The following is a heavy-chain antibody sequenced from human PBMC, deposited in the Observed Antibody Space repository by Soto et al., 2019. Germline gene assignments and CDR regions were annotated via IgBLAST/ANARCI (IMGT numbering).Heavy chain of an antibody. Sequence: GGYLRLPCTATGFTFGDYGMRWFRQAPGKGLEWVSFIRSKAYGGRREDGAYVKDRLAISRDDAKSIANLQMNSLKTEDTAVYYCTRVVASGDYYYYGVDVWGQGT. V-gene: IGHV3-49*03. D-gene: IGHD2-21*01. CDR1: GFTFGDYG. CDR3: TRVVASGDYYYYGVDV. J-gene: IGHJ6*02. CDR2: IRSKAYGGRR.